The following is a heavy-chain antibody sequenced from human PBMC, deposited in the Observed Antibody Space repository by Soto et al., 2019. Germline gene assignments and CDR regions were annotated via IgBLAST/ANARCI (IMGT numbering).Heavy chain of an antibody. CDR3: ARGMVDRVSYCGPTSCTYFLDA. CDR1: GFPFSSFG. Sequence: GGSLRLSCAASGFPFSSFGLNWVRQAPGKGLEWVSSISHHSANIFYADSVKGRFTISRDNAKNSLFLPLDSLRVEDTAVYFCARGMVDRVSYCGPTSCTYFLDAGCQGALFTVSS. D-gene: IGHD2-2*01. V-gene: IGHV3-21*01. CDR2: ISHHSANI. J-gene: IGHJ5*02.